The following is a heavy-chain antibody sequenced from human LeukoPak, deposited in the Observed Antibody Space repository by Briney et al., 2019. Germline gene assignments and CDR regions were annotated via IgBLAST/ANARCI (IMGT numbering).Heavy chain of an antibody. J-gene: IGHJ4*02. V-gene: IGHV4-39*07. CDR3: ARVRGLEYSPNFDY. Sequence: PSETLSLTCAVSGGSISSNSYYWGWIRQPPGKGLEWIGSIYYSGSTYCNPSLKSRVTISVDTSKNQFSLKLSSVTAADTAVYYCARVRGLEYSPNFDYWGQGTLVTVSS. D-gene: IGHD6-6*01. CDR2: IYYSGST. CDR1: GGSISSNSYY.